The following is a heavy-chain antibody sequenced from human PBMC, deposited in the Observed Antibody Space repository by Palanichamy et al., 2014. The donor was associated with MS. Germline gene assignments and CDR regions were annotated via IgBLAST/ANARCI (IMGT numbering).Heavy chain of an antibody. CDR1: GGSISSGNFH. CDR3: ATATEFWSGGYRLGGFEH. D-gene: IGHD3/OR15-3a*01. J-gene: IGHJ4*02. CDR2: ISYSGTS. Sequence: QVKLQESGPRPVRPSQTLSLTCAVSGGSISSGNFHWSWIRQHPGKGLEWIGYISYSGTSNYNPSLNSRVTMSVNTSKNHFSLNLSSVTAADTAVYYCATATEFWSGGYRLGGFEHWGQGILVTVSS. V-gene: IGHV4-31*11.